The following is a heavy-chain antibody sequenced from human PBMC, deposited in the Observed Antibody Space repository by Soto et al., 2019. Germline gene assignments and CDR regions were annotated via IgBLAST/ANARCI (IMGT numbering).Heavy chain of an antibody. V-gene: IGHV4-34*01. CDR3: ATAIAATGTNY. CDR1: GVSFSGYY. Sequence: SETLSLTCAVYGVSFSGYYWSWIRQPPGKGLEWIGEINHSGSTNYNPSLKSRVTISVDTSKNQFSLKLSSVTAEDTAVYYCATAIAATGTNYWGQGTLVTVSS. J-gene: IGHJ4*02. CDR2: INHSGST. D-gene: IGHD6-13*01.